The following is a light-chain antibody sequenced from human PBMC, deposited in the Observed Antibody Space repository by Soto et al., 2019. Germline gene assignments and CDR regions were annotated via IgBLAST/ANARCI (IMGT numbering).Light chain of an antibody. CDR3: QQRNIWPPVT. Sequence: TQSPSSLSASVGDRVTITCRASQGIANHLAWYQQKPCQAPRLLIYGAFNRATGIPARFSGSGSGTDFTLTISSLEPEDFAVYYCQQRNIWPPVTFGQGTRLEIK. CDR1: QGIANH. CDR2: GAF. V-gene: IGKV3-11*01. J-gene: IGKJ5*01.